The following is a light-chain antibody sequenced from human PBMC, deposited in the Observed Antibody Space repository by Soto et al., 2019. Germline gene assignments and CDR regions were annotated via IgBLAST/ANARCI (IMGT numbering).Light chain of an antibody. CDR1: SSDVGSYNL. Sequence: QSVLTQPASVSGSPGQSITISCTGTSSDVGSYNLVSWYRQHPGTAPKLMIYEGSKRPSGVSNRFSGSKSGNTASLTISGLQAEDEADYYCCSYAGSSSLVYVFGTGTQLTVL. V-gene: IGLV2-23*03. CDR2: EGS. CDR3: CSYAGSSSLVYV. J-gene: IGLJ1*01.